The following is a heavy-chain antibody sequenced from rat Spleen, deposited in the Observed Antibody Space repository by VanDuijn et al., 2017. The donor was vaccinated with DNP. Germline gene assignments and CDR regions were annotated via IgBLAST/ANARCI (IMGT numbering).Heavy chain of an antibody. V-gene: IGHV5-22*01. CDR2: IGSDGYAP. D-gene: IGHD4-3*01. CDR3: IRWNSGHFDY. CDR1: GFSFSYYY. J-gene: IGHJ2*01. Sequence: EVQLVESGGDLVQPGRSLKLSCAASGFSFSYYYMAWVRQAPTKGLEWVAYIGSDGYAPYYGDSGKGRFAISRDNAKSTLYLQMNSLRSEDMATYYCIRWNSGHFDYWGQGVMVPVSS.